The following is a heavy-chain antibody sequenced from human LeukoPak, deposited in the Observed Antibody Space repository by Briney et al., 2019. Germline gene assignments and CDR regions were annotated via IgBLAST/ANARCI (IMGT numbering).Heavy chain of an antibody. J-gene: IGHJ4*02. CDR2: IDTDGSFT. CDR1: GFTFSSYW. V-gene: IGHV3-74*01. D-gene: IGHD1-26*01. Sequence: GGSLRLSCAAPGFTFSSYWMHWVRQAPGKGLVWASRIDTDGSFTSYADSVRGRFTISRDNAKNTLYLQMSSLRAEDTAVYYCIRGTVGAPGNDYWGQGTLVTVSS. CDR3: IRGTVGAPGNDY.